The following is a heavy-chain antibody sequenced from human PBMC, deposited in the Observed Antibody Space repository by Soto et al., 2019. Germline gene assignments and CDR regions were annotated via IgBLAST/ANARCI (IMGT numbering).Heavy chain of an antibody. CDR3: AKEYSSSWYFFDY. CDR1: GFTFSSYA. D-gene: IGHD6-13*01. V-gene: IGHV3-23*01. CDR2: ISGSGGST. Sequence: GGSLRLSCTASGFTFSSYAMSWVRQAPGKGLEWVSTISGSGGSTYYADSVKGRFTISRDNSKNTLYLQMNSLRAEDTAVYYCAKEYSSSWYFFDYWGQGTLVTVSS. J-gene: IGHJ4*02.